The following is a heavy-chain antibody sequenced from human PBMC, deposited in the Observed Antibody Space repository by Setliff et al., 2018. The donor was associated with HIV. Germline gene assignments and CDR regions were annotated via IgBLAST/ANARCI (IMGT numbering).Heavy chain of an antibody. CDR1: GGSISSSNW. D-gene: IGHD4-17*01. Sequence: SETLSLTCAVSGGSISSSNWWSWVRQPPGKGLEWIGEIYHSGSTNYNPSLKSRVTISVDKSKNQFSLKLSSVTAADTAVYYCATGHSDYGVGGPAFDIWGQGTMVTVSS. CDR2: IYHSGST. CDR3: ATGHSDYGVGGPAFDI. V-gene: IGHV4-4*02. J-gene: IGHJ3*02.